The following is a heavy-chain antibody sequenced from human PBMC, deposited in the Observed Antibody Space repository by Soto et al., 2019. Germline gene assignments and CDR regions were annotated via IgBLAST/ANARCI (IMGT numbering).Heavy chain of an antibody. CDR3: ARVPRGVVNWFDP. CDR2: IGTYNSNI. Sequence: SVKVSCMTSGDTITNFGFSWVRQTPAQSIEWLGWIGTYNSNINYAQRFQGRLTRTTDTSKSTGYMELKSLGYDDTAVYYCARVPRGVVNWFDPWGQGTLVTVSS. CDR1: GDTITNFG. D-gene: IGHD3-10*01. V-gene: IGHV1-18*01. J-gene: IGHJ5*02.